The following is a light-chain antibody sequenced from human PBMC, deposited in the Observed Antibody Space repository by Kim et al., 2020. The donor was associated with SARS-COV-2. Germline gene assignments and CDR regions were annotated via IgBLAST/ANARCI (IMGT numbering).Light chain of an antibody. V-gene: IGKV3-15*01. Sequence: SVSRGDSATLSCRASQSIRSNLALYQQKPGQAPRLLIYAASTRATGIPARFSGRGSGTDFTLTISSLQSEDFAVYYCQHYNTGPYTFGQGTKLEI. J-gene: IGKJ2*01. CDR1: QSIRSN. CDR3: QHYNTGPYT. CDR2: AAS.